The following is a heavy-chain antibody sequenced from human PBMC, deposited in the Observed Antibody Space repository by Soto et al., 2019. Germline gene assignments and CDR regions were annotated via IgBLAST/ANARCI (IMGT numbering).Heavy chain of an antibody. D-gene: IGHD5-18*01. CDR1: GGSISSGGYY. CDR2: IYYSGST. V-gene: IGHV4-31*03. Sequence: QVQLQESGPGLVKPSQTLSLTCTVSGGSISSGGYYWSWIRQHPGKGLEWIGYIYYSGSTYYNPFLKSRVTISVDTSKNQFSLKLSSVTAADTAGYYCARCWEKGYSYGPAGYWGQGTLVTVSS. J-gene: IGHJ4*02. CDR3: ARCWEKGYSYGPAGY.